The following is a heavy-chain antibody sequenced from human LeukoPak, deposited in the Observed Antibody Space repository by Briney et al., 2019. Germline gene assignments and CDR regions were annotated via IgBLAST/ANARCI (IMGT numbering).Heavy chain of an antibody. V-gene: IGHV3-23*01. CDR1: GFTFSSYG. CDR2: ISGSGGST. D-gene: IGHD3-22*01. CDR3: AKDWYYYDSSGYFDAFDI. Sequence: GGSLRLSCAASGFTFSSYGMSWVRQAPGKGLEWVSAISGSGGSTYYADSVKGRFTISRDNSKNTLYLQMNSLRAEDTAVYYCAKDWYYYDSSGYFDAFDIWGQGTMVTVPS. J-gene: IGHJ3*02.